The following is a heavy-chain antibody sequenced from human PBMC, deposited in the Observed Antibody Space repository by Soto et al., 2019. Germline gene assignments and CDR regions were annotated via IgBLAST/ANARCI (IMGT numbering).Heavy chain of an antibody. CDR3: ARDAVVDAQGWGYHSDS. V-gene: IGHV3-30*03. CDR2: TLFDGSNS. J-gene: IGHJ4*02. D-gene: IGHD5-18*01. Sequence: QPGGSLRLSCAASGFTFRSYGMHWVRQAPGKGLEWVAVTLFDGSNSYYADSVKGRFTISRDNSKKTLYLQMNSLRAEDTALYYCARDAVVDAQGWGYHSDSWGQGALVTASS. CDR1: GFTFRSYG.